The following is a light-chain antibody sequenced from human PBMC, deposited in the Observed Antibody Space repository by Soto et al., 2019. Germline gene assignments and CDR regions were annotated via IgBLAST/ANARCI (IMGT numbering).Light chain of an antibody. V-gene: IGLV1-40*01. J-gene: IGLJ1*01. CDR3: QYYDSSLSGYV. CDR1: SSNIGAGYE. Sequence: QSVLTQPPSVSEAPGQRVTISCTGSSSNIGAGYEAHWYQQVPVKAPKLLISENNNRPSGVPDRFSGSKSGTSASLAITGRQAEDEAEYYCQYYDSSLSGYVFGTGTKVTVL. CDR2: ENN.